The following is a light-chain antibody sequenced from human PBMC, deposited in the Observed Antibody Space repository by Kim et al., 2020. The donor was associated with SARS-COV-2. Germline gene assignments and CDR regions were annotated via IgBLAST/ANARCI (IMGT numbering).Light chain of an antibody. CDR2: SKN. V-gene: IGLV3-19*01. J-gene: IGLJ2*01. Sequence: VALGQTDRITCQGDSLRRYYATWDHQKPGQAPILVIYSKNNRPTVIPDRCSGSSSGNTASFTITGTRAGDEAYYYCNSRDSNDNVVFGGGTQLTVL. CDR3: NSRDSNDNVV. CDR1: SLRRYY.